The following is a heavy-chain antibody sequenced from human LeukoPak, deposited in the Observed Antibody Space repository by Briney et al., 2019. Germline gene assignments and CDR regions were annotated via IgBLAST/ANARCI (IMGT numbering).Heavy chain of an antibody. CDR1: GGSFSGYY. Sequence: SETLSLTCAVYGGSFSGYYWSWIRQPPGKGLEWMGEINHSGSTNYNPSLKSRVTISVDTSKNQFSLKLSSVTAADTAVYYCARASGGSCYGYWGQGTLVTVSS. V-gene: IGHV4-34*01. CDR2: INHSGST. CDR3: ARASGGSCYGY. D-gene: IGHD2-15*01. J-gene: IGHJ4*02.